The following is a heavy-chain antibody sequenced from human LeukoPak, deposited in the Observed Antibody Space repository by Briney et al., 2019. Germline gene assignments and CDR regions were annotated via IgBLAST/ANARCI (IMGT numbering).Heavy chain of an antibody. CDR2: ISWNSGSI. J-gene: IGHJ6*03. D-gene: IGHD2-21*01. CDR1: GFTFDDYA. CDR3: AKTHNYYYYMDV. V-gene: IGHV3-9*01. Sequence: GGSLRLSCAASGFTFDDYAMHWVRQAPGKGLEWVSGISWNSGSIGYADSVKGRFTISRDNSKNTLYLQMNSLRAEDTAVYYCAKTHNYYYYMDVWGKGTTVTVSS.